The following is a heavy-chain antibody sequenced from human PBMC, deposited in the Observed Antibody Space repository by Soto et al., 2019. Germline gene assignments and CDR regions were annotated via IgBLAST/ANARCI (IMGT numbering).Heavy chain of an antibody. J-gene: IGHJ6*02. Sequence: PSETLSLTCTVSGGSISSYYWSWIRQPPGKGLEWIGYIYYSGSTNYNPSLKSRVTISVDTSKNQFSLKLSSVTAADTAVYYCARDLPKSICFGEAIGGPGYGMDVWGQGTTVTVSS. CDR1: GGSISSYY. V-gene: IGHV4-59*01. CDR3: ARDLPKSICFGEAIGGPGYGMDV. CDR2: IYYSGST. D-gene: IGHD3-10*01.